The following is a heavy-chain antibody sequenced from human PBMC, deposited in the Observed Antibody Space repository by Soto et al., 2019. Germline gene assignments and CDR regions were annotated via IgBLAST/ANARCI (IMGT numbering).Heavy chain of an antibody. CDR2: ITDDGGST. CDR3: AKGSSSSRAYFFDY. J-gene: IGHJ4*02. D-gene: IGHD2-2*01. V-gene: IGHV3-23*01. CDR1: GFSFSTYA. Sequence: EVQLLEAGGGLRQPGGSLRLSCAPSGFSFSTYAMSWVRQAPGKGLEWVSAITDDGGSTFHADSVKGRFTISRDNAKNTLYLQMSSLRAEDTAIYYCAKGSSSSRAYFFDYWGQGTLVTVSS.